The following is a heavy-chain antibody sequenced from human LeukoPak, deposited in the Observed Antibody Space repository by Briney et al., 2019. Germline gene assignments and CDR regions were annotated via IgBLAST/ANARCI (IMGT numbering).Heavy chain of an antibody. CDR3: TTGGGFWSGYVVDY. J-gene: IGHJ4*02. CDR1: GFTFSNAW. CDR2: IKSKTDGGTT. V-gene: IGHV3-15*01. Sequence: GGSLRLSCAASGFTFSNAWMSWVRQAPGKGLEWVGRIKSKTDGGTTDYAAPVKGRFTISRDDSKNTLYLQMNSLKTEDTAVYYCTTGGGFWSGYVVDYWGQGTLVTVSS. D-gene: IGHD3-3*01.